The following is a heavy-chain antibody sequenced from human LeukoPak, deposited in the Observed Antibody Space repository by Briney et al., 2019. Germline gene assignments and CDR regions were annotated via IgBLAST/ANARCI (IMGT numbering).Heavy chain of an antibody. D-gene: IGHD3-22*01. CDR3: AKDWYYDSSGYPYYFDY. V-gene: IGHV3-23*01. CDR2: ISGSGGST. CDR1: GFTFSSYA. Sequence: GGSLRLSCAASGFTFSSYAMSWVRQAPGKGLEWVSAISGSGGSTYYADSVKGRLTISRDNSKNTLYLQMNSLRAEDTAVYYCAKDWYYDSSGYPYYFDYWGQGTLVTVSS. J-gene: IGHJ4*02.